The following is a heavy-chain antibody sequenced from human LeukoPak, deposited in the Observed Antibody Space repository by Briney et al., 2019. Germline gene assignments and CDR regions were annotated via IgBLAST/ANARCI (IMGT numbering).Heavy chain of an antibody. CDR3: ANWEYNSGWRGDY. J-gene: IGHJ4*02. CDR2: ISGSGGST. D-gene: IGHD6-19*01. V-gene: IGHV3-23*01. CDR1: GFTFSSYA. Sequence: GGSLRLSCAASGFTFSSYAMSWVRQAPGKGLEWVSAISGSGGSTYYADSVKGRFTISRDNSKNTLYLQMNSLRAEDTAVYYCANWEYNSGWRGDYWGQGTLVTVSS.